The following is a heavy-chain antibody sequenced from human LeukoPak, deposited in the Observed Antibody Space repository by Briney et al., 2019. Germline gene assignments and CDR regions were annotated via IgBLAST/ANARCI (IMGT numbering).Heavy chain of an antibody. J-gene: IGHJ3*02. CDR3: ARYPMGEYFGTISDDCYDN. D-gene: IGHD3-9*01. CDR2: IRTKAYGGTT. Sequence: SGGSLTLSCAASGFALHAFGANRVRQAPGKGLEWLGCIRTKAYGGTTEYAASVRGRFTISRHDSTGIAYMEMNRLKTENTARYYGARYPMGEYFGTISDDCYDNWGQGTMVTVSS. CDR1: GFALHAFG. V-gene: IGHV3-49*04.